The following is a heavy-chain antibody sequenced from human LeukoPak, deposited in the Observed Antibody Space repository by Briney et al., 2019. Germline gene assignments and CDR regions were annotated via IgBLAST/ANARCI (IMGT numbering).Heavy chain of an antibody. V-gene: IGHV3-48*03. Sequence: GGSLRLSCAASGFTFSSYEMTWVRQAPGKGLEWISYIKSSGATIYYADSVKGRFTISRDNAKNTLYLQMNSLRAEDTAVYYCAREKWSSGWPLDYWGQGTLVTVSS. CDR3: AREKWSSGWPLDY. D-gene: IGHD6-19*01. CDR1: GFTFSSYE. CDR2: IKSSGATI. J-gene: IGHJ4*02.